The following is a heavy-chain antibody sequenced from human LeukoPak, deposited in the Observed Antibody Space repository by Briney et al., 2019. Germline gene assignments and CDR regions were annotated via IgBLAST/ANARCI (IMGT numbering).Heavy chain of an antibody. CDR2: ISAYNGNT. CDR3: ARYRVVVAATGCDY. CDR1: GYAFTSYG. Sequence: GASVKVSCKASGYAFTSYGISWVRQAPGQGLEWMGWISAYNGNTNYAQKLQGRVTMTTDTSTSTAYMELRSLRSDDTAVYYCARYRVVVAATGCDYWGQGTLVTVSS. D-gene: IGHD2-15*01. V-gene: IGHV1-18*01. J-gene: IGHJ4*02.